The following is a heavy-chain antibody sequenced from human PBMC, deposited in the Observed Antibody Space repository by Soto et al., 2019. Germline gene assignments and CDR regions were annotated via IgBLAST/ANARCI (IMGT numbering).Heavy chain of an antibody. CDR2: IYYSGST. V-gene: IGHV4-61*01. CDR3: ARDYYGAGSYNSYYYYGMDV. Sequence: PSETLSLTCTVSGGSVSSGSYYWSWIRQPPGKGLEWIGYIYYSGSTNYNPSLKSRVTISVDTSKNQFSLKLSSVTAADTAVYFCARDYYGAGSYNSYYYYGMDVWGQGTTVTASS. CDR1: GGSVSSGSYY. D-gene: IGHD3-10*01. J-gene: IGHJ6*02.